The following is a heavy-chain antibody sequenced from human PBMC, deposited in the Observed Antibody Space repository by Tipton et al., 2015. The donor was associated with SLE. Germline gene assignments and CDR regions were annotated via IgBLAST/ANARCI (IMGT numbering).Heavy chain of an antibody. CDR1: GGSFSGYY. CDR3: ARDWSGYWN. V-gene: IGHV4-34*01. CDR2: INHSGST. D-gene: IGHD3-3*01. J-gene: IGHJ4*02. Sequence: TLSLTCAVYGGSFSGYYWSWIRQPPGKGLEWIGEINHSGSTNYNPSLKSRVTISVDTSKNQFSLKLSSVTAADTALYYCARDWSGYWNWGQGTLVTVSS.